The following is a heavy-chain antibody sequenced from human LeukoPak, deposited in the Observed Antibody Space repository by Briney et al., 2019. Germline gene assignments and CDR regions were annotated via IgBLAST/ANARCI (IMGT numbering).Heavy chain of an antibody. Sequence: SETLSLTCTVSGGSISSYYWSWIRQPPGKGLEWIGYIYYSGSTNYNPSLKSRVTISVDTSKNQFSLKLSSVTAADTAVYYCAILGATYSDAFDIWGQGTMVTVSS. V-gene: IGHV4-59*01. CDR3: AILGATYSDAFDI. CDR2: IYYSGST. J-gene: IGHJ3*02. CDR1: GGSISSYY. D-gene: IGHD1-26*01.